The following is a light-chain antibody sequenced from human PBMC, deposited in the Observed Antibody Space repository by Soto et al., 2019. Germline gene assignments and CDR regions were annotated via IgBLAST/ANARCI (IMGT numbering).Light chain of an antibody. J-gene: IGKJ5*01. CDR1: QTVNSN. CDR2: GAS. CDR3: QQYNTYST. V-gene: IGKV3-15*01. Sequence: EVVMTQSPATLSVSPGERATLSCRASQTVNSNLAWYQQKPGQAPRLLIYGASTRATGIPARFSGGGSGTEFTLTISSLQPDDFATYYCQQYNTYSTFGQGTRLEIK.